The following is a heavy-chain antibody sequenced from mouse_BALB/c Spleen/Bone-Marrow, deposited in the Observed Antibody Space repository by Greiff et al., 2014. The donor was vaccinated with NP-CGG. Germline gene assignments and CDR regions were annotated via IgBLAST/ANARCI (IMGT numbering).Heavy chain of an antibody. Sequence: VHLVESEPELMKPGASVKISCKATGYTFSSYWIERVKQRPGHGLEWIGEILPGSGNTHYNEKFKGKATFTADTSSNTAYMQLSSLTSEDSAVYYCTRQGFACWGQGTLVTVSA. CDR3: TRQGFAC. CDR1: GYTFSSYW. CDR2: ILPGSGNT. V-gene: IGHV1-9*01. J-gene: IGHJ3*01.